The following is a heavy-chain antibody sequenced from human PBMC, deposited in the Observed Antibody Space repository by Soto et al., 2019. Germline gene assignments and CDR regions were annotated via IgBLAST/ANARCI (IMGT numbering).Heavy chain of an antibody. J-gene: IGHJ6*02. V-gene: IGHV1-69*13. CDR1: GGTFSSYA. CDR2: IIPIFGTA. Sequence: SVKVSCKASGGTFSSYAISWVRQAPGQGLEWMGGIIPIFGTANYAQKFQGRVTITADESTSTAYMELSSLRSEDTAVYYCARSRGLVVPAAIDYYYGMDVWGQGTTVTVS. CDR3: ARSRGLVVPAAIDYYYGMDV. D-gene: IGHD2-2*01.